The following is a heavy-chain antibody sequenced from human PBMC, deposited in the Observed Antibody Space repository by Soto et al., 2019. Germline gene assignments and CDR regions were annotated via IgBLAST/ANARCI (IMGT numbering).Heavy chain of an antibody. Sequence: EVRLLESGGGLAQPGGSRRLSCAASGFTFSSSAMNWVRQAPGKGLEWVSSIRVGGGDTFYADSVRGRFTVSRDISRNTLYLQMNSLRDEDTAIYYSAKFFVGAVRTSGWCNWFDPWGQGTLVTVSS. D-gene: IGHD6-19*01. V-gene: IGHV3-23*01. CDR2: IRVGGGDT. CDR3: AKFFVGAVRTSGWCNWFDP. J-gene: IGHJ5*02. CDR1: GFTFSSSA.